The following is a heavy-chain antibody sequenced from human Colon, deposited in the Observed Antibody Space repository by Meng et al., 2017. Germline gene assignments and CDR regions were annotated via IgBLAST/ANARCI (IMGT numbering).Heavy chain of an antibody. D-gene: IGHD3-22*01. Sequence: QVQLVKSGAEMKEPGASVKISCKEPGYTFTTYDINWVRQATGQGLEWMGWMNPDSGDTGYAQKFQSRLTMTRDTSISAAYMELTSLRSEDTAVYYCARGGYYYDSSGFRAALDYWGQGALVTVSS. V-gene: IGHV1-8*01. CDR3: ARGGYYYDSSGFRAALDY. CDR1: GYTFTTYD. J-gene: IGHJ4*02. CDR2: MNPDSGDT.